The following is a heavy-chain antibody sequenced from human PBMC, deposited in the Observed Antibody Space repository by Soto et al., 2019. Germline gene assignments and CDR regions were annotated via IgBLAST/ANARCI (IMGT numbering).Heavy chain of an antibody. CDR1: GGTFSRYT. CDR2: IIPILGSA. Sequence: GASVKVSCKASGGTFSRYTFCWVRQAPGQGLEWMGRIIPILGSADYAQNFHGRVTITADKSTSTAYMELNSLRSEDTAIYYCAIPDYNDRSPYYSDYWGQGTLVTVSS. D-gene: IGHD3-22*01. J-gene: IGHJ4*02. CDR3: AIPDYNDRSPYYSDY. V-gene: IGHV1-69*08.